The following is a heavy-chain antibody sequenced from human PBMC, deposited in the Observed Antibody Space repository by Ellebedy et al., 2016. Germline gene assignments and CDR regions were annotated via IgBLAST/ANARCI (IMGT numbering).Heavy chain of an antibody. CDR2: MNPDIGNT. Sequence: ASVKVSCXASGYTFTSHDINWVRQATGQGLEWMGWMNPDIGNTGHAQKFQGRVTMTRNTSISTAYMELSSLTSEHTAVYYCARGKTEATNWGQGTLVTVSS. D-gene: IGHD5-12*01. V-gene: IGHV1-8*01. CDR3: ARGKTEATN. CDR1: GYTFTSHD. J-gene: IGHJ4*02.